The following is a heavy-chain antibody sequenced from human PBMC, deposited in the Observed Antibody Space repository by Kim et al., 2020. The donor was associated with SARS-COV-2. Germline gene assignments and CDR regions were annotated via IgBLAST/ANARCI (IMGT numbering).Heavy chain of an antibody. D-gene: IGHD2-2*01. CDR3: ARGGGISTSSNWFDP. V-gene: IGHV4-34*01. J-gene: IGHJ5*02. CDR2: INHSGST. CDR1: GGSFSGYY. Sequence: SETLSLTCAVYGGSFSGYYWSWIRQPPGKGLEWIGEINHSGSTNYNPSLKSRVTISVDTSKNQFSLKLSSVTASDTAVYYCARGGGISTSSNWFDPWGQGTLVTVSS.